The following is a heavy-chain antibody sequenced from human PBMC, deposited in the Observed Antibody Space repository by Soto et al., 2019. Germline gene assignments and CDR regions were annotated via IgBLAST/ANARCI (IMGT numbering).Heavy chain of an antibody. CDR3: ALSGNGGTGFDY. CDR2: ISSSSSYI. CDR1: GFTFSSYS. V-gene: IGHV3-21*01. Sequence: EVQLVESGGGLVKPGGSLRLSCAASGFTFSSYSMNWVRQAPGKGLEWVSSISSSSSYIYYADSVKGRFTISRDNAKNSLYLQMNSLRAEDTAVYYCALSGNGGTGFDYWGQGTLVTVSS. J-gene: IGHJ4*02. D-gene: IGHD1-26*01.